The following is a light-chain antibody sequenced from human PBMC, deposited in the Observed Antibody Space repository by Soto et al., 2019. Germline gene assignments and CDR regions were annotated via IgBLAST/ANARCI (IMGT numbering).Light chain of an antibody. J-gene: IGKJ1*01. CDR1: QSVTSNY. CDR3: QQYGSSPTT. V-gene: IGKV3-20*01. Sequence: EVVLTQYPGTLSLSPGERATLSSRASQSVTSNYLAWYQQKPGQAPRLVIFGASIRDTGIPDRISGSGSGTDFTLTISRLEPEDFAVYHCQQYGSSPTTFGQGTKVDIK. CDR2: GAS.